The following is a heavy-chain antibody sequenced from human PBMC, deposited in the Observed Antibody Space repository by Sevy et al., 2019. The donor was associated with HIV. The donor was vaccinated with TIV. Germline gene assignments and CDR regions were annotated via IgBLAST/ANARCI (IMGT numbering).Heavy chain of an antibody. D-gene: IGHD2-8*01. CDR1: GFTFSKYS. J-gene: IGHJ4*02. CDR2: LSFGCGEI. Sequence: GGSLRLSCAASGFTFSKYSMSWVRQPPGKGLEWVSTLSFGCGEINYADSVKGRFTISRDNSKSSVYLQMNNLRPEDTAVYYCAREGCTKPHDYWGQGTMVTVSS. CDR3: AREGCTKPHDY. V-gene: IGHV3-23*01.